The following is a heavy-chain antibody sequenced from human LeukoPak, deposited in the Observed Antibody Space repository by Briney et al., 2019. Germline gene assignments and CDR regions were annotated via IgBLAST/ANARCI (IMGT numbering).Heavy chain of an antibody. CDR1: GFTFSSYE. J-gene: IGHJ4*02. Sequence: GGSLRLSCAASGFTFSSYEMNWVRQAPGKGLEWVSYISSSGSTIYYADSVKGRFTTSRDNAKNSLYLQMNSLRAEDTAVYYCARDGGDGYNFGYWGQGTLVTVSS. V-gene: IGHV3-48*03. CDR3: ARDGGDGYNFGY. CDR2: ISSSGSTI. D-gene: IGHD5-24*01.